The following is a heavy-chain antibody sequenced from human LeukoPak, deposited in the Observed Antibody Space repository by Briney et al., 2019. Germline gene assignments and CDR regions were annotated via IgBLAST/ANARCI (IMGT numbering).Heavy chain of an antibody. Sequence: GGSLRLTCAASGLTVSSNYMSWVRQAPGKGLEWVSVIYSSGNTYYADSVKGRFTISRDISKNTLYLQMNSLRADDTAVYYCARAGGYSSGQGGYWGQGTLVTVSS. V-gene: IGHV3-66*01. CDR3: ARAGGYSSGQGGY. D-gene: IGHD6-19*01. CDR2: IYSSGNT. CDR1: GLTVSSNY. J-gene: IGHJ4*02.